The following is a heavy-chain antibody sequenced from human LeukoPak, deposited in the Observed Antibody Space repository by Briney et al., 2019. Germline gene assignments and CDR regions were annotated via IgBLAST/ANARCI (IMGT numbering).Heavy chain of an antibody. CDR1: GFTFSTHW. CDR3: ASGTGWIFDY. CDR2: IKQDGSEK. D-gene: IGHD6-19*01. V-gene: IGHV3-7*01. Sequence: PGGSLRLSCAASGFTFSTHWMIWFRQAPVKGLEWVANIKQDGSEKQYVDSVKGRFTISRDNAKNSLYLQMNSLRAEDTAVYYCASGTGWIFDYWGQGTLVTVSS. J-gene: IGHJ4*02.